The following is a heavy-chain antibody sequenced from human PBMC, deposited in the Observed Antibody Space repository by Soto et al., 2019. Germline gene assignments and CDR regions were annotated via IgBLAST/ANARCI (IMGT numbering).Heavy chain of an antibody. Sequence: GAVKDSCKAAGCTFTSYAMHWGRQAAGQRVEWMGWINAGNGNTKYSQKFQGRVTITRDTSASTAYMELSSLRSEDTAVYYCARSPTMVRGVTPNWFDPWGQGTLVTVSS. CDR2: INAGNGNT. CDR1: GCTFTSYA. CDR3: ARSPTMVRGVTPNWFDP. D-gene: IGHD3-10*01. V-gene: IGHV1-3*01. J-gene: IGHJ5*02.